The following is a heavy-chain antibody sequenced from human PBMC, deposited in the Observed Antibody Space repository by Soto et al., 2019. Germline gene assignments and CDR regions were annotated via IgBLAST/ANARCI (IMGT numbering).Heavy chain of an antibody. Sequence: SETLSLTCTVSGGSISSYYWSWIRQPPWKGLEWIGYIYYSGSTNYNPSLKSRVTISVDTSKNQFSLKLSSVTAADTAVYYCARRSILTGYHDYWGQGTLVTVSS. CDR3: ARRSILTGYHDY. V-gene: IGHV4-59*01. CDR1: GGSISSYY. D-gene: IGHD3-9*01. J-gene: IGHJ4*02. CDR2: IYYSGST.